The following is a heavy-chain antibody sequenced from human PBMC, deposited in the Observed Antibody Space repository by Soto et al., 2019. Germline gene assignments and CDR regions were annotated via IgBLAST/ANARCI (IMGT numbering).Heavy chain of an antibody. D-gene: IGHD3-16*01. V-gene: IGHV5-51*01. CDR2: IYLGDSDT. CDR1: GYSFTRYW. Sequence: PGESLKISCKGSGYSFTRYWIGWVRQMPGKGLEWQGIIYLGDSDTIYSPSFQGQVTISADKSISAACLQWSSMKASDTAMYYCARRTAGGVGDFDYVWGSQSTNWFGRWGQGTLVAVSS. CDR3: ARRTAGGVGDFDYVWGSQSTNWFGR. J-gene: IGHJ5*02.